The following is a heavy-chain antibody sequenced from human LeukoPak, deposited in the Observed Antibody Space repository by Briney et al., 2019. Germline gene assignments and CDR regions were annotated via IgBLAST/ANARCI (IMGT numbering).Heavy chain of an antibody. CDR1: GFTFSSYG. CDR3: AKDRDIILTGHGMDV. CDR2: IGYNGTNK. J-gene: IGHJ6*02. Sequence: GGSLRLSCAASGFTFSSYGMHWVRQAPGKGLEWVAFIGYNGTNKYYADSVKGRFTISRDNSKNTLYMQLNSLRAEDTAVYYCAKDRDIILTGHGMDVWGQGTTVTVSS. D-gene: IGHD3-9*01. V-gene: IGHV3-30*02.